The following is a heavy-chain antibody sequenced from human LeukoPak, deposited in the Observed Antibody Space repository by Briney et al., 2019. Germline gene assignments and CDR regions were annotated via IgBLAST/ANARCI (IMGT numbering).Heavy chain of an antibody. CDR2: IYSGGTT. CDR1: GFTVSSSY. Sequence: PGGSLRLSCAASGFTVSSSYMYWVRQAPGKGLEWVSLIYSGGTTYYADSVKGRFTISRDNSKNTLYLQMNSLRAEDTAVYYCARRGDGGRSFDYWGQGTLVTVSS. CDR3: ARRGDGGRSFDY. J-gene: IGHJ4*02. D-gene: IGHD2-15*01. V-gene: IGHV3-53*01.